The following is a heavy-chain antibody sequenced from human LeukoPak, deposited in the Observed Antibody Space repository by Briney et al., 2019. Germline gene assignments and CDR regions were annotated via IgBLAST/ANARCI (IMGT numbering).Heavy chain of an antibody. D-gene: IGHD3-22*01. J-gene: IGHJ4*02. CDR2: INHSGST. Sequence: GTLRLSCAASGFTVSSNYMSWVRQAPGKGLEWIGDINHSGSTNFNPSLKSRVTISVDTSKHQFSLKLSSVTAADTAVYYCARVFYYDSSGYPPFDYWGQGTLVTVSS. CDR1: GFTVSSNY. CDR3: ARVFYYDSSGYPPFDY. V-gene: IGHV4-34*01.